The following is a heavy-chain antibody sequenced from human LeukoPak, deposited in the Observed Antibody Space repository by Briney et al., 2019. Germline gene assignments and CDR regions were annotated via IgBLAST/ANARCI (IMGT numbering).Heavy chain of an antibody. J-gene: IGHJ4*02. CDR2: IDPSGGST. V-gene: IGHV1-46*01. CDR1: GYTFTSYY. D-gene: IGHD1-26*01. Sequence: ASVTVSCKASGYTFTSYYMHWVRQAPGHGLEWMGIIDPSGGSTSYAQKFQGRVTMTRDTSTSTVYMELSSLRSEDTAVYYCARAEVGATHLDYWGQGTLLTVSS. CDR3: ARAEVGATHLDY.